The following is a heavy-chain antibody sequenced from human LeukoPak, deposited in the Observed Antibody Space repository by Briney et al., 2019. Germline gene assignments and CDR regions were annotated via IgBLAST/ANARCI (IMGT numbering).Heavy chain of an antibody. CDR2: ISDSGSTI. CDR3: ASSQLSRDGYNPIDY. J-gene: IGHJ4*02. CDR1: GFTFSSYS. V-gene: IGHV3-48*04. D-gene: IGHD5-12*01. Sequence: PGGSLRLSCAASGFTFSSYSMNWVRQAPGKGLEWISYISDSGSTIYYANSVKGRFTISRDNAKNSLYLQMSSLRAEDTAVYYCASSQLSRDGYNPIDYWGQGTLVTVSS.